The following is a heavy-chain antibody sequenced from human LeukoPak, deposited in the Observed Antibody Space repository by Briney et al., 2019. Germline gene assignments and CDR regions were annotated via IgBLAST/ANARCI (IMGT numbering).Heavy chain of an antibody. CDR1: GFTFSSYG. CDR3: AKDHRPVLRYFDWLLSY. J-gene: IGHJ4*02. V-gene: IGHV3-30*18. Sequence: GRSLRLSCAASGFTFSSYGMHWVRQAPGKGREWVAVISYDGSNKYYADSVKGRFTISRDNSKNTLYLQMNSLRAEDTAVYYCAKDHRPVLRYFDWLLSYWGQGTLVTVSS. CDR2: ISYDGSNK. D-gene: IGHD3-9*01.